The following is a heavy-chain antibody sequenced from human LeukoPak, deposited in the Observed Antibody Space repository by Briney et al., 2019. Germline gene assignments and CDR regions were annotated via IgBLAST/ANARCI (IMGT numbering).Heavy chain of an antibody. J-gene: IGHJ2*01. CDR2: INHSGST. CDR1: GGSFSGYY. Sequence: SETLSLTCAVYGGSFSGYYWSWIRQPPGKGLEWIGEINHSGSTNYNPSLKSRVTISVDTSKNQFSLKLSSVTAADTAVYYCARHDIPYYFDSRAYYKTSWYFDLWGRGTLVTVSS. V-gene: IGHV4-34*01. D-gene: IGHD3-22*01. CDR3: ARHDIPYYFDSRAYYKTSWYFDL.